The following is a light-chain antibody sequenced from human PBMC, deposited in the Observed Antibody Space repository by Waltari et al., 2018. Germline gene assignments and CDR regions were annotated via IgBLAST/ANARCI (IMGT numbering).Light chain of an antibody. Sequence: SYVLTQPPSVSVAPGKTARITCGGNNIGSKSVHWYQQKPGQAPVLVIYYDSDRPSGIPERFSGSNSGNTATLTISRVEAGDEADYYCQVWDSSSDHPVFGGGTKLTDL. J-gene: IGLJ2*01. CDR3: QVWDSSSDHPV. CDR2: YDS. V-gene: IGLV3-21*04. CDR1: NIGSKS.